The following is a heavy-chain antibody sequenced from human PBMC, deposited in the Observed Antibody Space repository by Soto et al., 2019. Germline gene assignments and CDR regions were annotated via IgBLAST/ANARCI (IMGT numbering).Heavy chain of an antibody. Sequence: GESLKISCKGSGYRFTSYWIGWVRQMPGKGLEWMGIIYPGDSDTRYSPSFQGQVTISADKSISTAYLQWSSLKASDTAMYYCARRAYGDHGYYYGMDVWGQGTTVTVSS. V-gene: IGHV5-51*01. D-gene: IGHD4-17*01. CDR3: ARRAYGDHGYYYGMDV. J-gene: IGHJ6*02. CDR2: IYPGDSDT. CDR1: GYRFTSYW.